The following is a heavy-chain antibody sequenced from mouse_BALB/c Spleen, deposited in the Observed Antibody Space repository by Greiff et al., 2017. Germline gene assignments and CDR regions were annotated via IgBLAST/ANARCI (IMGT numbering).Heavy chain of an antibody. J-gene: IGHJ3*01. CDR1: GYTFTSYY. V-gene: IGHV1S56*01. D-gene: IGHD1-3*01. CDR3: AREGKWGEAWFAY. Sequence: QVQLQQSGPELVKPGASVRISCKASGYTFTSYYIHWVKQRPGQGLEWIGWIYPGNVNTKYNEKFKGKATLTADKSSSTAYMQLSSLTSEDSAVYFCAREGKWGEAWFAYWGQGTLVTVSA. CDR2: IYPGNVNT.